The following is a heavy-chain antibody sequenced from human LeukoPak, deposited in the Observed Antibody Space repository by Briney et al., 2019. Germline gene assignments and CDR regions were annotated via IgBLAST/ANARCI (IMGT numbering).Heavy chain of an antibody. J-gene: IGHJ4*02. CDR3: ARLYGSGSYYKGFLDYFDY. CDR1: GGSISSSSYY. CDR2: IYYSGST. V-gene: IGHV4-39*01. D-gene: IGHD3-10*01. Sequence: PSETLSLTCTVSGGSISSSSYYWGWIRQPPGKGLEWIGSIYYSGSTYYNPSLKSRVTISVDTSKNQFSLKLSSVTAADTAVYYCARLYGSGSYYKGFLDYFDYWGQGTLVTVSS.